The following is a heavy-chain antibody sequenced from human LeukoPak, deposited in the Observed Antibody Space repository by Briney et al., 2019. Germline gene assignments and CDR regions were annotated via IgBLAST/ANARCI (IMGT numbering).Heavy chain of an antibody. CDR2: IYSSDTT. J-gene: IGHJ3*02. CDR3: ARDLHYAFDI. CDR1: GFTFSNIW. Sequence: GGSLRLSCAASGFTFSNIWMSWVRQAPGKGLEWVSHIYSSDTTYADSVKGRFTISRDNAKNSLYLQMNSLRDEDTAVYYCARDLHYAFDIWGQGTMVTASS. V-gene: IGHV3-48*02. D-gene: IGHD3-10*01.